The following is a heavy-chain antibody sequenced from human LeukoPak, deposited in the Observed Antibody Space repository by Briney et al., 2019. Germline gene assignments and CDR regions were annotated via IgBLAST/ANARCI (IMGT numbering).Heavy chain of an antibody. CDR2: IYPGDSDT. V-gene: IGHV5-51*01. J-gene: IGHJ4*02. CDR3: ARHYYYDSSGYYVGTYYFDY. CDR1: GYSFTSYW. D-gene: IGHD3-22*01. Sequence: GESLKISCKGSGYSFTSYWIGWVRQMPGKGLEWMGIIYPGDSDTRYSPSFQGQVTISADKSISTAYLQWSSLKASDTAMYYCARHYYYDSSGYYVGTYYFDYWGQGTLVTVSS.